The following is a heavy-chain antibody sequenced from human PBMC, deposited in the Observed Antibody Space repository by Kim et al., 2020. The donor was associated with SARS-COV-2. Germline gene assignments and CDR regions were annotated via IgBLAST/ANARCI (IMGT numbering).Heavy chain of an antibody. V-gene: IGHV1-3*01. CDR3: ARSRSLDY. J-gene: IGHJ4*02. CDR2: GNGDT. Sequence: GNGDTKSSRKFQGRVTLTSDTSAGAAYMELSSLGSEDTAVYYCARSRSLDYWGQGTLVTVS. D-gene: IGHD1-26*01.